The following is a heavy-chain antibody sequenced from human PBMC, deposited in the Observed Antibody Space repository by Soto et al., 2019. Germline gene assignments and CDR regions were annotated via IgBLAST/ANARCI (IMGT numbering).Heavy chain of an antibody. CDR2: IHHSGPT. V-gene: IGHV4-4*02. CDR3: ARGGITAVRNYYFDH. CDR1: GDSISSSEW. J-gene: IGHJ4*02. D-gene: IGHD1-20*01. Sequence: QVQLQESGPGLVKPSGTLSLNCKVSGDSISSSEWWSWVRQPPGKGLEWIAEIHHSGPTNYNPSLQIRVTIPVDKSKNQISLRLSTVTAADTAVYYCARGGITAVRNYYFDHWGQGTLVTVAS.